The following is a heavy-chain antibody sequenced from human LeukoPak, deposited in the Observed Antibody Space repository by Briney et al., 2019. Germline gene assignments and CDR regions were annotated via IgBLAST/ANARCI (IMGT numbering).Heavy chain of an antibody. CDR3: ARGGFGHNMDV. CDR2: INSDGSNT. J-gene: IGHJ6*03. Sequence: GGSLRLSCVASEFTFSNYWLHWVRQAPGKGPVWVSRINSDGSNTIYADSVKGRFTISRDNAKNTVYLQMNSLRVEDTAIYYCARGGFGHNMDVWGKGTTVTVSS. V-gene: IGHV3-74*01. CDR1: EFTFSNYW. D-gene: IGHD3-3*01.